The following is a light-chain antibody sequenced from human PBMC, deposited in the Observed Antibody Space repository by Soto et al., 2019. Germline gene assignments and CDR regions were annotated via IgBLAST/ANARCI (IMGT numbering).Light chain of an antibody. CDR2: GAS. Sequence: EIALTQSPGTLSVSPGERATLSCRASQSVSSNLAWYQQKPGQAPRLLIYGASSRATGIPDRFNGSGFGTDFTLTILRLEPEAVYVYSCQRYCISLFAFGPGTKVDIK. J-gene: IGKJ3*01. CDR3: QRYCISLFA. V-gene: IGKV3-20*01. CDR1: QSVSSN.